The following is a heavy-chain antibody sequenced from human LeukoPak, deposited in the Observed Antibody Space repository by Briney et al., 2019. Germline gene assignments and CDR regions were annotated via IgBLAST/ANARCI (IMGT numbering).Heavy chain of an antibody. CDR2: ISYSGTT. Sequence: PSETLSLTCTVSGDSINNNVYYWGWIRQPPGKGLEWIAIISYSGTTYYNPSLKTRATISIDTSKNKFSLKVSSVTAADTAMYYCARDRGLWLGEARDAFDIWGQGTMVTVFS. CDR3: ARDRGLWLGEARDAFDI. J-gene: IGHJ3*02. V-gene: IGHV4-39*07. D-gene: IGHD3-10*01. CDR1: GDSINNNVYY.